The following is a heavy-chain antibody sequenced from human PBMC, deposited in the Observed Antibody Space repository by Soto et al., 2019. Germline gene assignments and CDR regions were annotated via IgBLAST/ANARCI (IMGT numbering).Heavy chain of an antibody. CDR1: GGTFSSYA. J-gene: IGHJ6*02. D-gene: IGHD2-2*01. CDR3: ARDVVVVPAAPVRYYYYGMDV. V-gene: IGHV1-69*01. Sequence: QVQLVQSGAGVKKPGSSVKVSCKASGGTFSSYAISWVRQAPGQGLEWMGGIIPIFGTANYAQKFQGRVTITADESTSTAYMELSSLRSEDTAVYYCARDVVVVPAAPVRYYYYGMDVWGQGTTVTVSS. CDR2: IIPIFGTA.